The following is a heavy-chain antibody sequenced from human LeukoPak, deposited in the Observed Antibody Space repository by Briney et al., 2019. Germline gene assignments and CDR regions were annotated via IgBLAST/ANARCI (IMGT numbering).Heavy chain of an antibody. J-gene: IGHJ4*02. CDR2: MFPSGGEI. Sequence: GGSLRLSCAASGFTFSTFAMIWVRQPRGKGLEWVSSMFPSGGEIHYADSVRGRFTISRDNSKSTLSLQMNSLRAEDTAIYYCATYRQVLLPFESWGQGTLVTVSS. CDR1: GFTFSTFA. CDR3: ATYRQVLLPFES. V-gene: IGHV3-23*01. D-gene: IGHD2-8*02.